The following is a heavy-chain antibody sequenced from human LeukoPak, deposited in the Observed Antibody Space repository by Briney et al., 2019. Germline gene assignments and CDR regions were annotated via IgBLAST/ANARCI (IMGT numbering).Heavy chain of an antibody. J-gene: IGHJ4*02. D-gene: IGHD3-22*01. V-gene: IGHV1-46*01. CDR3: ARGSSGFHYYFDY. Sequence: GASVEVSCKASGYTFTSYFMHWVRQAPGQGLEWMGIINPSGGSASYAQKFQGRVTMTRDTSTSTVYMELSSLRSEDTAVYYCARGSSGFHYYFDYWGQGTLVTVSS. CDR2: INPSGGSA. CDR1: GYTFTSYF.